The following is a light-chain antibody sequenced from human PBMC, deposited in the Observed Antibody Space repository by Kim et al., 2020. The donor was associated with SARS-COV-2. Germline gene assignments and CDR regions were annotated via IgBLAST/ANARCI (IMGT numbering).Light chain of an antibody. CDR3: QKYDGAPWT. CDR2: AAS. J-gene: IGKJ1*01. Sequence: ASVGDRDTSTCRSSQDISNYVACYQQQPGKPPQLLIYAASNLKSGVPSRFSGRGSGPDFPLTISRLQPEDVATYYCQKYDGAPWTFGQGTKVDIK. CDR1: QDISNY. V-gene: IGKV1-27*01.